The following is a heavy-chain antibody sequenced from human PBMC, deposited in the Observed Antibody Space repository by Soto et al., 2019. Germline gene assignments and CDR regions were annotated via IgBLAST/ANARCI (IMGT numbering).Heavy chain of an antibody. J-gene: IGHJ4*02. CDR3: ARPFDLRDGYNFGY. CDR2: INPSAGTT. Sequence: GASVKVSCKASGYTFSSYYILWARQAPGQGLEWLGIINPSAGTTSYAQKLQGRVTLTRDTSTSIVYMELSSLSSEDSAVYYYARPFDLRDGYNFGYWGQGTLVTVSS. V-gene: IGHV1-46*04. D-gene: IGHD5-12*01. CDR1: GYTFSSYY.